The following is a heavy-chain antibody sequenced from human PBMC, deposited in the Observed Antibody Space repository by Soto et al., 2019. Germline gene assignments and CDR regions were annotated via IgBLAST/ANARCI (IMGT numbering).Heavy chain of an antibody. D-gene: IGHD2-2*01. CDR1: GYSFMKYG. CDR2: ISPYSGYT. V-gene: IGHV1-18*01. J-gene: IGHJ4*02. CDR3: AREASVLIPAAQPSRFDS. Sequence: RASVKVSCKGFGYSFMKYGINCVLQSPLQWLEWVGCISPYSGYTHSAQKFHGRLTLTTDTAASTAYMELRILRSADTALYYCAREASVLIPAAQPSRFDSWGQGTLVTVSS.